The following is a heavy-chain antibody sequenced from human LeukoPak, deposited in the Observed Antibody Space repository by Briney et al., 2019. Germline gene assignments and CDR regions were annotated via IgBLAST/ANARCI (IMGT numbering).Heavy chain of an antibody. Sequence: ASVKVSCKTSGYTFTSFHINWVRQAPGKGLEWMGGFDPEDGETIYAQKFQGRVTVTEDTSTDTAYMELSSLRSEDTAVYYCATLRYNWNDERFDYWGQGTLVTVSS. CDR3: ATLRYNWNDERFDY. V-gene: IGHV1-24*01. CDR1: GYTFTSFH. J-gene: IGHJ4*02. D-gene: IGHD1-20*01. CDR2: FDPEDGET.